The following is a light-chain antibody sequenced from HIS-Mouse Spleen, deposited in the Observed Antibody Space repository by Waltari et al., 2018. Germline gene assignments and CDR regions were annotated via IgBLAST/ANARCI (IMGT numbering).Light chain of an antibody. CDR1: ISDAGGYNY. CDR2: DVS. CDR3: SSYTSSSTYV. Sequence: QSAVTEPASVSGSPGHSIPIPPTGTISDAGGYNYFSWYQQHPGKAPKLMIYDVSNRPSGVSNRFSGSKSGNTASLTISGLQAEDEADYYCSSYTSSSTYVFGTGTKVTVL. J-gene: IGLJ1*01. V-gene: IGLV2-14*03.